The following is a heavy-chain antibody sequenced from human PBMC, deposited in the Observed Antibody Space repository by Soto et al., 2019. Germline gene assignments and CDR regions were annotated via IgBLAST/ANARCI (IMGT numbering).Heavy chain of an antibody. CDR3: ASPTTYCSRTRCYYDAFDI. V-gene: IGHV1-2*02. D-gene: IGHD2-2*01. CDR1: GYTFTGYY. CDR2: INPNSGGT. J-gene: IGHJ3*02. Sequence: ASVKVSCKASGYTFTGYYRHWVRQAPGQGLEWMGWINPNSGGTNYAQKFQGRVTMTRDTSISTAYMELSRLRSDDTAVYYCASPTTYCSRTRCYYDAFDILGQRTLVTV.